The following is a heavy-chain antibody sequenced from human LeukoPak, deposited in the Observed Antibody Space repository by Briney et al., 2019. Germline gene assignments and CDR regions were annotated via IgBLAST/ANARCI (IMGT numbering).Heavy chain of an antibody. D-gene: IGHD2-15*01. CDR3: AKGTRIVVVVAATRNYFDY. Sequence: GGSLRLSCAASGFTFSSYAMSWVRQAPGKGLEWVSAISGSGGSTYYADSVKGRFTISRDNSKNTLYLQMNSLRAEDTAVYYCAKGTRIVVVVAATRNYFDYWSQGTLVTVSS. J-gene: IGHJ4*02. V-gene: IGHV3-23*01. CDR2: ISGSGGST. CDR1: GFTFSSYA.